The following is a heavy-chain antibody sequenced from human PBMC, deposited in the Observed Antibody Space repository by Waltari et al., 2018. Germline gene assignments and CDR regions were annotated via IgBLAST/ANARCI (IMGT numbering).Heavy chain of an antibody. J-gene: IGHJ4*02. Sequence: QVHLQQSGPGLVKPSQTLSLTCPISGDSVSSNSVTWNWIRQSPSRGLEWLGRTFYRSKWSNDYAGSVKSRITISPDTSKNQFSLQLDSVTPDDTAVYYCARAMTVAGRSGLFDFWGQGTLVTVSS. CDR2: TFYRSKWSN. CDR1: GDSVSSNSVT. V-gene: IGHV6-1*01. CDR3: ARAMTVAGRSGLFDF. D-gene: IGHD6-19*01.